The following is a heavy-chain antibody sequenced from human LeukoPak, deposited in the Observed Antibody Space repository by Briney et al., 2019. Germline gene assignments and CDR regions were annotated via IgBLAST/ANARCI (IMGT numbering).Heavy chain of an antibody. D-gene: IGHD4-23*01. J-gene: IGHJ3*02. CDR2: ISAYNGNT. CDR3: ARDYDGNSDDAFDI. CDR1: GYTFTSYG. Sequence: GASVKVSCKASGYTFTSYGISWVRQAPGQGLEWMGWISAYNGNTNYAQKLQGRVTMTTDTSTSTAYMELRSLRSDDTAVYYCARDYDGNSDDAFDIWGQGTMVTVSS. V-gene: IGHV1-18*01.